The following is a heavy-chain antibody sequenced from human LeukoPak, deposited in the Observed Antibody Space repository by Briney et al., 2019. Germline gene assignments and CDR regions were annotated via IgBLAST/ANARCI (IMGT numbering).Heavy chain of an antibody. V-gene: IGHV4-4*02. D-gene: IGHD6-19*01. CDR3: ARDGRAVAEAFDI. J-gene: IGHJ3*02. CDR1: GGSISSSNW. CDR2: IYHSGST. Sequence: SGTLSLTCAVSGGSISSSNWWSWVRQPPGKGLEWIGEIYHSGSTNYNPSLKSRVTISVDRSKNQFSLKLSSVTAADTAVYYCARDGRAVAEAFDIWGQGTMVTVSS.